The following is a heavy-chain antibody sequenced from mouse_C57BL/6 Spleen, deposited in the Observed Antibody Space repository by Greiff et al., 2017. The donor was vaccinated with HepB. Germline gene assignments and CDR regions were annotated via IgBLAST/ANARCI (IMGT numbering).Heavy chain of an antibody. V-gene: IGHV1-61*01. CDR3: ARVANWDPYFDY. J-gene: IGHJ2*01. Sequence: QVQLQQSGAELVRPGSSVKLSCKASGYTFTSYWMDWVKQRPGQGLEWIGNIYPSDSETHYNQKFKDKATLTVDKSSSTAYMQLSSLTSEDSAVYYCARVANWDPYFDYWGQGTTLTVSS. CDR2: IYPSDSET. CDR1: GYTFTSYW. D-gene: IGHD4-1*01.